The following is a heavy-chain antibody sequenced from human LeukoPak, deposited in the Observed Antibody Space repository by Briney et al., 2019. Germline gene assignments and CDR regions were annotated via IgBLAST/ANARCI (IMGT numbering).Heavy chain of an antibody. J-gene: IGHJ4*02. CDR3: AAATTGTTFFDY. CDR2: INSDSGAT. Sequence: GASVTVSFTASGYTFSCYYMFWVRQAPGQGVELMGWINSDSGATNYAQKFQGRVTMTRDTSISTAYMELSSLRSDDTGVYYCAAATTGTTFFDYWGQGTLVTVSS. D-gene: IGHD1-1*01. CDR1: GYTFSCYY. V-gene: IGHV1-2*02.